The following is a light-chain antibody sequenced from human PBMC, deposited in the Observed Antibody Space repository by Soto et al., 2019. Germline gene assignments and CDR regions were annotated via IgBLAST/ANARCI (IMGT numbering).Light chain of an antibody. J-gene: IGKJ2*01. CDR1: LSVSNTY. CDR3: QQYGSPPYT. CDR2: DAS. Sequence: EIVLTQSPATLSLSPGDRATLSCGASLSVSNTYLAWYQQKPGLAPRLLIYDASTRATGIPDRFSGSGSGTDFTLTISRLEPEDLAVYYCQQYGSPPYTFGQGTKLEIK. V-gene: IGKV3D-20*01.